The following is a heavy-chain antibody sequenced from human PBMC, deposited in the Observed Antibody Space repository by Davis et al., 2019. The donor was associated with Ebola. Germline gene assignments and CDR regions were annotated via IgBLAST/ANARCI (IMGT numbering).Heavy chain of an antibody. J-gene: IGHJ6*02. V-gene: IGHV3-21*01. CDR3: ARDLYLGSWNYYGMDV. CDR1: RFTFSSYS. Sequence: GESLKISCAASRFTFSSYSMNWVRQAPGKGLEWVPSISSSGSYIYYADSVKGRCTISRDNAKNSLYLQMNSLRAEDTAVYYCARDLYLGSWNYYGMDVWGQGTTVTVSS. CDR2: ISSSGSYI. D-gene: IGHD2-2*02.